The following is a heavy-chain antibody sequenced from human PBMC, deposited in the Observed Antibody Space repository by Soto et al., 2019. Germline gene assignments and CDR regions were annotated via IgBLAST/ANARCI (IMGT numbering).Heavy chain of an antibody. CDR2: ISAYNGNT. J-gene: IGHJ4*02. CDR1: GYTFTSYA. V-gene: IGHV1-18*01. Sequence: ASAKVSCKASGYTFTSYASSWVQQAPGQGLEWMGWISAYNGNTNYAQKLQGRVTMTTDTSTSTAYMELRSLRSDDTAVYYRARVWWSGWYLSVDYWGQGTLVTVSS. CDR3: ARVWWSGWYLSVDY. D-gene: IGHD6-19*01.